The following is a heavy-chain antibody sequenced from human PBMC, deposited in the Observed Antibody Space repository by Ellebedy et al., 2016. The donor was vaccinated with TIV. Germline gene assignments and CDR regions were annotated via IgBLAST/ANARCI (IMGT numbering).Heavy chain of an antibody. J-gene: IGHJ6*02. Sequence: GESLKISCAASGFPFSTYAMNWVRQAPGKGLEWVSSISSGSSYIYYADSVKGRFTITRDNAKNSLYLQMNSLRAEDTAVYYCARGPNSDVWGQGTTVIVSS. CDR2: ISSGSSYI. D-gene: IGHD5-24*01. V-gene: IGHV3-21*01. CDR3: ARGPNSDV. CDR1: GFPFSTYA.